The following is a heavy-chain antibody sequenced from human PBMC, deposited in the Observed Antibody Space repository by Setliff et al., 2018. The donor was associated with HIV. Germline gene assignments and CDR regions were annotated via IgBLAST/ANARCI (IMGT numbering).Heavy chain of an antibody. V-gene: IGHV4-39*01. J-gene: IGHJ6*03. CDR1: GVSISSSSYF. D-gene: IGHD3-9*01. Sequence: SETLSLTCAVSGVSISSSSYFWGWIRRPPGTGLDWIGSIYFSGSTYYNPSLESRVTISMDTSKNQFSLKLTSVTAADTAVYYCARHPRHYNILTGYRYYYMDVWGKGTTVTVTS. CDR2: IYFSGST. CDR3: ARHPRHYNILTGYRYYYMDV.